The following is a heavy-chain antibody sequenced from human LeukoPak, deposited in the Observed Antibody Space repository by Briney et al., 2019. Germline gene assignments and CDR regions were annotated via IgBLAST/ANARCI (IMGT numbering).Heavy chain of an antibody. J-gene: IGHJ4*02. D-gene: IGHD3-16*02. CDR3: ARARVIPASFDD. CDR1: GGSITFGSYY. V-gene: IGHV4-61*02. Sequence: SETLSLTCTVSGGSITFGSYYWTWIRQPAGKGLEWLGRIYTSGRTYYNPSLRSRVTISMDTSMDQFSLRLNSVTAADTAVYYCARARVIPASFDDWGQGTLVTASS. CDR2: IYTSGRT.